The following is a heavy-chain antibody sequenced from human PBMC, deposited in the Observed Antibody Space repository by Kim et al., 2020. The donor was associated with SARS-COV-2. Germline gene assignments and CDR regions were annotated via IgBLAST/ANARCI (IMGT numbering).Heavy chain of an antibody. CDR1: GFTFSSYA. D-gene: IGHD3-3*01. Sequence: GGSLRLSCAASGFTFSSYAMSWVRQAPGKGLEWVSAISGSGGSTYYADSVKGRFTISRDNSKNTLYLQMNSLRAEDTAVYYCAKVFGPRQGSRYYFDYWGQGTLVTVSS. J-gene: IGHJ4*02. V-gene: IGHV3-23*01. CDR2: ISGSGGST. CDR3: AKVFGPRQGSRYYFDY.